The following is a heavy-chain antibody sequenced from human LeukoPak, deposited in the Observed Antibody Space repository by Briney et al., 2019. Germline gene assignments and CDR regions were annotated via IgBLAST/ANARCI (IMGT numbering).Heavy chain of an antibody. J-gene: IGHJ4*02. D-gene: IGHD4-17*01. Sequence: GGSLRLSCAASGFTFSTYGMHWVRQAPGKGLEWVAVISYDGSKKYYADSVKGRFTISRDNSKNTLYLQMNSLRAEDTAVYYCAKEIWPTVTTPGWTYFDYWGQGALVTVSS. CDR2: ISYDGSKK. CDR3: AKEIWPTVTTPGWTYFDY. CDR1: GFTFSTYG. V-gene: IGHV3-30*19.